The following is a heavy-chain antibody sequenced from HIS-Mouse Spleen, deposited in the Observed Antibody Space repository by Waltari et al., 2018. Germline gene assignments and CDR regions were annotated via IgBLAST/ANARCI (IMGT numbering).Heavy chain of an antibody. V-gene: IGHV4-4*07. D-gene: IGHD1-26*01. J-gene: IGHJ4*02. CDR2: IYTSGST. Sequence: QVQLQESGPGLVKPSETLSLPCPVSGGSISSYYRSWIRRPAGKGLEWIGRIYTSGSTNYNTSLKSRVTMSVDTSKNQFSLKLSSVTAADTAVYYCARSPAPFSGSYLYYFDYWGQGTLVTVSS. CDR3: ARSPAPFSGSYLYYFDY. CDR1: GGSISSYY.